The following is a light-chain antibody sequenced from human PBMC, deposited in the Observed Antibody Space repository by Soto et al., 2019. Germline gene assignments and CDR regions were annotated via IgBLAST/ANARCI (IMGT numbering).Light chain of an antibody. J-gene: IGKJ5*01. CDR1: QSVSSSY. CDR2: GAS. V-gene: IGKV3D-20*02. Sequence: EIVLTQSPGTLSLSPGERATLSCRASQSVSSSYLAWYLQKPGQAPRLLIYGASSGAVGIPDRFSGSGSGTDFTLTISSLEPEGFAVYYCQQRSNTFGQGTRLEI. CDR3: QQRSNT.